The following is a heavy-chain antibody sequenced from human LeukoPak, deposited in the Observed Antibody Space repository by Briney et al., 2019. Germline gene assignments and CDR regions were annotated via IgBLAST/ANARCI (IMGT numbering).Heavy chain of an antibody. D-gene: IGHD3-3*01. CDR2: INHSGST. CDR3: ARGTRDITIFGVVDY. V-gene: IGHV4-34*01. Sequence: SETLSLTCAVYGGSFSGYYWSWIRQPPGKGLEWIGEINHSGSTNYNPSLKSRVSISVDTSKNQFSLKLSSVTAADTAVYYCARGTRDITIFGVVDYWGQGTLVTVSS. J-gene: IGHJ4*02. CDR1: GGSFSGYY.